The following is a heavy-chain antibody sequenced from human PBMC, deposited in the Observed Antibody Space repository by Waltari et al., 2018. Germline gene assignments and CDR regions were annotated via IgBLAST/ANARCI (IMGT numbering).Heavy chain of an antibody. D-gene: IGHD6-19*01. CDR1: GFSFSGHW. CDR2: IKQDGSET. V-gene: IGHV3-7*05. Sequence: VESGGGXVQXXGSLXLSRAAXGFSFSGHWMNWVRQAPGKGLEWVANIKQDGSETYYVDSVXGRFTISRDNAKNSLFLXMDRLRVEXTAVYXCARGAGWLTDXWGQGITVTVSS. CDR3: ARGAGWLTDX. J-gene: IGHJ4*02.